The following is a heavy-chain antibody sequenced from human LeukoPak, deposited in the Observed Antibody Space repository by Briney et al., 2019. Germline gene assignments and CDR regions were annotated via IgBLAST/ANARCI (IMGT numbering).Heavy chain of an antibody. V-gene: IGHV4-59*01. CDR3: ARGSGWYYY. CDR2: MYYSGST. J-gene: IGHJ4*02. Sequence: SETLSLTCTVSGGSISSYYWSWIRQPPGKGLEWIGYMYYSGSTNYNPSLKSRLTISVDTSKNRFSLKLSSVTAADTAVYYCARGSGWYYYWGQGTLVTVSS. CDR1: GGSISSYY. D-gene: IGHD6-19*01.